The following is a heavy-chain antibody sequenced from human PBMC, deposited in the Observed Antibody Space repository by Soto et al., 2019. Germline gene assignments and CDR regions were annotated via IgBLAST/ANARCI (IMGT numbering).Heavy chain of an antibody. J-gene: IGHJ4*02. Sequence: GTPVKLSSKAPRLAFTSYDINWVRQATGQGLEWMGWINAGNGNTKYSQKFQGRVTITRDTSASTAYMELSSLRSEDTAVYYCARDLGGWPDYWGQGTLVTVSS. V-gene: IGHV1-3*01. CDR3: ARDLGGWPDY. CDR1: RLAFTSYD. D-gene: IGHD2-15*01. CDR2: INAGNGNT.